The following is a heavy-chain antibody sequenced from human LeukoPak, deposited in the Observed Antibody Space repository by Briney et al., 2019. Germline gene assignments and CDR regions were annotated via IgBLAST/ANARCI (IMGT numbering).Heavy chain of an antibody. Sequence: GGSLRLSCAASGFTLSSHWMYWVRQAPGKGLEWVANIKQDGSERFYVDSVKGRFTISRDNAKNSLYLQMNSLRAEDTAVYYCTRIIVEVPGVSDYCDYRGQGTLVTVSS. CDR1: GFTLSSHW. CDR3: TRIIVEVPGVSDYCDY. J-gene: IGHJ4*02. CDR2: IKQDGSER. V-gene: IGHV3-7*05. D-gene: IGHD2-2*01.